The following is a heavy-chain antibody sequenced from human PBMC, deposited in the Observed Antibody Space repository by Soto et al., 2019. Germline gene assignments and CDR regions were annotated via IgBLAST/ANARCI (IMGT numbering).Heavy chain of an antibody. CDR1: GDSVSSNSAA. CDR3: ASSPFRTRGYPYVS. D-gene: IGHD3-22*01. CDR2: TYYRSKWYN. Sequence: SQTLSLTCAISGDSVSSNSAAWNWIRQSPSRGLEWLGRTYYRSKWYNDYAVSVKSRITINPDTSKNQFSLQLNSVTTEDTAVYYCASSPFRTRGYPYVSWGQGTLVTVSS. J-gene: IGHJ4*02. V-gene: IGHV6-1*01.